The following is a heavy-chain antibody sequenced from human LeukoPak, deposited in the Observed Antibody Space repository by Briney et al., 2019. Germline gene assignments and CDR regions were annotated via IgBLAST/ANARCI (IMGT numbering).Heavy chain of an antibody. CDR3: ARDRFEDYGDTELGY. D-gene: IGHD4-17*01. J-gene: IGHJ4*02. Sequence: QSGGSLRLSCAASGFTFRTYGMNWVRQAPGKGLEWVSIISGSGGSTNYADSVKGRFTISRDNSRNTLYLQMNSLRAEDTAVYYCARDRFEDYGDTELGYWGQGTLVTVSS. CDR2: ISGSGGST. CDR1: GFTFRTYG. V-gene: IGHV3-23*01.